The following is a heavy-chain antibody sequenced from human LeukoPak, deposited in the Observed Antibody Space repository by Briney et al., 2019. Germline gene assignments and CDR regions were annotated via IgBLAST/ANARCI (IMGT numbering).Heavy chain of an antibody. J-gene: IGHJ2*01. CDR1: GGSISGYY. V-gene: IGHV4-59*01. CDR2: IYYSGST. CDR3: ARVMDWYFDL. D-gene: IGHD5-24*01. Sequence: SETLSLTCTVSGGSISGYYWSWIRQPPGKGLEWIGYIYYSGSTNYNPSLKSRVTISVDTSKNQFSLKLSSVTAADTAVYYCARVMDWYFDLWGRGTLVTVSS.